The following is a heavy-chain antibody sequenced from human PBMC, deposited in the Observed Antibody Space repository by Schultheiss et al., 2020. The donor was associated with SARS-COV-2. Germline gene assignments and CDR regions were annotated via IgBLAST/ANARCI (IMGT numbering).Heavy chain of an antibody. D-gene: IGHD5-12*01. CDR1: GYSFTNYW. CDR2: IYPGESDT. V-gene: IGHV5-51*01. CDR3: ARLKVATFSVPPYYYYYGMDV. Sequence: GGSLRLSCKGSGYSFTNYWIGWVRQMPGKGLECMGIIYPGESDTRYNPSFQGQVTISADKSISTAYLQWSSLKASDTAMYYCARLKVATFSVPPYYYYYGMDVWGQGASVTVSS. J-gene: IGHJ6*02.